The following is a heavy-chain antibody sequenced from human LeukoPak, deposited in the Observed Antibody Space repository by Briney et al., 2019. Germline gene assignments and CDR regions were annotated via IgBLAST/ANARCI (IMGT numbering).Heavy chain of an antibody. D-gene: IGHD2-21*02. CDR3: ARGVTRGSIYFDY. CDR1: GGSISSGSYY. Sequence: SETLSLTCTVSGGSISSGSYYWSWIRQPAGKGLEWIGRIYTSGSTNYNPSLKSRVTISVDTSKNQFSLKLSSVTAADTAVYYCARGVTRGSIYFDYWGQGTLVTVSS. J-gene: IGHJ4*02. CDR2: IYTSGST. V-gene: IGHV4-61*02.